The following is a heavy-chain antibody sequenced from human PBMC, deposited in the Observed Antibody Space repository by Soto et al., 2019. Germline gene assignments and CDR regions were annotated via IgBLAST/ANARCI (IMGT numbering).Heavy chain of an antibody. Sequence: EVQLLESGGELVQPGGSLRLSCAASGFTFSSYAMGWVRQAPGKGLEWVSATNAGGRSASYADAVKGRFIISRDNSKNTLYLQMNSLRAEDTAIYYCAKDRGCSSATCYQADWGQGTLVTVSS. J-gene: IGHJ4*02. CDR2: TNAGGRSA. D-gene: IGHD2-2*01. CDR3: AKDRGCSSATCYQAD. V-gene: IGHV3-23*01. CDR1: GFTFSSYA.